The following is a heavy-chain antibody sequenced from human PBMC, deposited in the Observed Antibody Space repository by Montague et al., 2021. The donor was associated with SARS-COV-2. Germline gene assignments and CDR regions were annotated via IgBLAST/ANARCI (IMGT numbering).Heavy chain of an antibody. Sequence: SETLSLTCTVSNYSVSSGYYWGWIRQFPGKGLEWIGFRFHSGSTYYNPSLQSRVITSVDTSKNQVSLKLRSVSAAHTAVYYCARGVVGPTVLFLEYWGQGILVAVSS. D-gene: IGHD1-26*01. CDR3: ARGVVGPTVLFLEY. CDR2: RFHSGST. CDR1: NYSVSSGYY. V-gene: IGHV4-38-2*02. J-gene: IGHJ4*02.